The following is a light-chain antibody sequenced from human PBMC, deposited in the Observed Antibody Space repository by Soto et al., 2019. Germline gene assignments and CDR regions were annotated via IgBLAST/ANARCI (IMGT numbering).Light chain of an antibody. Sequence: DIQMTQSPSSLSASVGDRVTITCQASQDISDYLNWYQQKPGKAPKLLIYDASSLESGVPSRFSGSGSGTEFTLAISSLQPEDFASYYCQQYNSYSTFGQGTKVEIK. V-gene: IGKV1-5*01. CDR2: DAS. J-gene: IGKJ1*01. CDR1: QDISDY. CDR3: QQYNSYST.